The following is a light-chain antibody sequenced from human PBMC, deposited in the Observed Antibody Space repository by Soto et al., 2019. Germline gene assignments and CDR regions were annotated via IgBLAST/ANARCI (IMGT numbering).Light chain of an antibody. CDR1: SSDIGGNNF. J-gene: IGLJ2*01. CDR2: DVI. V-gene: IGLV2-8*01. CDR3: SSYGGSNNFVV. Sequence: QSALTQPPSASGSPGQSVTISCTGTSSDIGGNNFVSWYQHHPGKAPKIMLYDVIKRPSGVPARFSGSKSGNTASLTVSGLQAEDEADYYCSSYGGSNNFVVFGGGTKLTVL.